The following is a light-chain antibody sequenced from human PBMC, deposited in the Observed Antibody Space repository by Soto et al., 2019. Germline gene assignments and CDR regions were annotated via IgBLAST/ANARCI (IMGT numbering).Light chain of an antibody. CDR1: QGISYH. V-gene: IGKV1-5*03. J-gene: IGKJ1*01. Sequence: DLQMTQSPSSLSASVGDRVTITCRASQGISYHVAWYQQKPGKAPKLLIYKASTLKSGVPSRFSGSGSGTEFTLTISSLQPDDFATYYCQHYNSYSEAFGQGTKVDIK. CDR2: KAS. CDR3: QHYNSYSEA.